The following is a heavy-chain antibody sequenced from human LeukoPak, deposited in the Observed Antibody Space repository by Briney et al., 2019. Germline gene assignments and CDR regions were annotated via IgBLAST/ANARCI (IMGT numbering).Heavy chain of an antibody. V-gene: IGHV1-18*01. CDR1: GYTFSSYG. CDR2: ISTYNDDT. J-gene: IGHJ4*02. D-gene: IGHD2-15*01. Sequence: GASVKVSCKASGYTFSSYGITWVRQAPGQGLEWMGWISTYNDDTNFPQNLQGRVTMTTDTSTNTVYMELRSLRSDDTAVYYCTRDKTPTSGFDYWGQGTLVTVSS. CDR3: TRDKTPTSGFDY.